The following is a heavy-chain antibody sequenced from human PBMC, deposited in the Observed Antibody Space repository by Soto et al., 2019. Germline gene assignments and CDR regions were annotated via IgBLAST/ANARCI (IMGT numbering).Heavy chain of an antibody. CDR1: GDSVTSDSYF. D-gene: IGHD2-15*01. CDR3: ARDKYCSGGSCRKNWFDP. J-gene: IGHJ5*02. Sequence: SETLSLTCTVSGDSVTSDSYFWSWIRQPPGKGLEWIGNGYYSGYYSGSTNHNPSLKIRATISLDMSKNQFSLKLTSVTAADTAVYYCARDKYCSGGSCRKNWFDPWGQGTLVTVSS. CDR2: GYYSGYYSGST. V-gene: IGHV4-61*01.